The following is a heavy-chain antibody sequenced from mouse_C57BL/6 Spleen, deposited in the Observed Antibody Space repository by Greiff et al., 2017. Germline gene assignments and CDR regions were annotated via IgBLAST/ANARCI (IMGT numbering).Heavy chain of an antibody. J-gene: IGHJ3*01. V-gene: IGHV5-17*01. CDR1: GFTFSDYG. CDR3: ARGHYGSSYLFAY. CDR2: ISSGSSTI. D-gene: IGHD1-1*01. Sequence: EVQGVESGGGLVKPGGSLKLSCAASGFTFSDYGMHWVRQAPEKGLEWVAYISSGSSTIYYADTVKGRFTISRDNAKNTLFLQMTSLRSEDTAMYYCARGHYGSSYLFAYWGQGTLVTVSA.